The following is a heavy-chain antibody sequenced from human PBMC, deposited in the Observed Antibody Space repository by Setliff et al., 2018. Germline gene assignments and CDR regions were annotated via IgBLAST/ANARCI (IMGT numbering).Heavy chain of an antibody. D-gene: IGHD4-17*01. CDR2: ISWDGGST. J-gene: IGHJ4*02. CDR1: GFTFDDYA. V-gene: IGHV3-43D*03. CDR3: ASQAPYGDYAFDY. Sequence: GSLRLSCAASGFTFDDYAMHWVRQAPGKGLEWVSLISWDGGSTYYADSVKGRFTISRDNSKNSLYLQMKSLRAEDTALYYCASQAPYGDYAFDYWGQGTLVTVSS.